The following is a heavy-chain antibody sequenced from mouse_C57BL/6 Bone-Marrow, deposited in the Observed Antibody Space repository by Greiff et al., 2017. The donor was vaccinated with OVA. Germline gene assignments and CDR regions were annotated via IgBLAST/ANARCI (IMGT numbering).Heavy chain of an antibody. Sequence: EVKVVESEGGLVQPGSSMKLSCTASGFTFSDYYMAWVRQVPEKGLEWVANINYDGSSTYYLDSLKSRFIISRDNAKNILYLQMSSLKSEDTATYYCARGYSNGYFDVWGTGTTVTVSS. CDR1: GFTFSDYY. V-gene: IGHV5-16*01. CDR2: INYDGSST. CDR3: ARGYSNGYFDV. D-gene: IGHD2-5*01. J-gene: IGHJ1*03.